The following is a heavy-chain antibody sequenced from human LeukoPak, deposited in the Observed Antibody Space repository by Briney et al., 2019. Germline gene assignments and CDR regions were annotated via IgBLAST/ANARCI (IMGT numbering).Heavy chain of an antibody. CDR3: AKPDSSSWYGNVDY. CDR1: GFTVSSNC. J-gene: IGHJ4*02. D-gene: IGHD6-13*01. V-gene: IGHV3-30*18. CDR2: ISYDGSNK. Sequence: GGSLRLSCAASGFTVSSNCMSWVRQAPGKGLEWVAVISYDGSNKYYADSVKGRFTISRDNSKNTLYLQMNSLRAEDTAVYYCAKPDSSSWYGNVDYWGQGTLVTVSS.